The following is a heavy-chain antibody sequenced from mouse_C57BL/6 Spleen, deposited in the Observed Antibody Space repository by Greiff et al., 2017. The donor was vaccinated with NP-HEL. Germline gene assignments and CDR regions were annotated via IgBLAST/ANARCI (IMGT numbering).Heavy chain of an antibody. Sequence: VQLQQSGAELVRPGASVTLSCKASGYTFTDYEMHWVKQTPVHGLEWIGAIDPETGGTAYNQKFKGKAILTADKSSSTAYMELRSLTSEDSAVYYCTRGYGPWYFDVWGTGTTVTVSS. J-gene: IGHJ1*03. D-gene: IGHD2-10*02. CDR1: GYTFTDYE. CDR2: IDPETGGT. V-gene: IGHV1-15*01. CDR3: TRGYGPWYFDV.